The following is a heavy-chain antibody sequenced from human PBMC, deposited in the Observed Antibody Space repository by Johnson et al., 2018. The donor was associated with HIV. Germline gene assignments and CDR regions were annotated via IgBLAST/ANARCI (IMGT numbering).Heavy chain of an antibody. V-gene: IGHV3-13*01. D-gene: IGHD3-3*01. J-gene: IGHJ3*02. Sequence: EMQLVESGGDWVQRGGSLKLSCAASGFTFSNYDIHWVRQATGKGLEWVSTMGTAGDTYYAGSVKGRFTVSRENAKNSLYLQMNSLRAGDTAVYYCARGGSRTTIFGVDINLGGFDIWGQGTMVTVSS. CDR2: MGTAGDT. CDR3: ARGGSRTTIFGVDINLGGFDI. CDR1: GFTFSNYD.